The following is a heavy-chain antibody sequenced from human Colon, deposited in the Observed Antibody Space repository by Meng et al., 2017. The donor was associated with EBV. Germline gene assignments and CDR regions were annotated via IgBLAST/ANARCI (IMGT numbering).Heavy chain of an antibody. D-gene: IGHD6-19*01. CDR3: ARVSSGWDYFDY. J-gene: IGHJ4*02. CDR2: IYYSGST. CDR1: GGSVSSGGYY. Sequence: QVDLQESGPGLVKHSQTLSLTFTVSGGSVSSGGYYWTWIRQHTGKGLEWFGHIYYSGSTFYNPSLKRRVIISIDTSKNQFSLNLRSVTAADTAVYYCARVSSGWDYFDYWGQGTLVTVSS. V-gene: IGHV4-31*03.